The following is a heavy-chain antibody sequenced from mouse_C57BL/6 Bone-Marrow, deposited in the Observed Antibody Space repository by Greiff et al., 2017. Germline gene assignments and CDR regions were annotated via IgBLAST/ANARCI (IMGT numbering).Heavy chain of an antibody. CDR3: AQERGLRWFAY. J-gene: IGHJ3*01. CDR1: GYAFSSYW. V-gene: IGHV1-80*01. Sequence: QVQLKESGAELVKPGASVKISCKASGYAFSSYWMNWVKQRPGKGLEWIGQIYPGDGDTNYNGKFKGKATLTADKSSSTAYVQLSSLTSEDSAVYFCAQERGLRWFAYWGRGTLVTVSA. D-gene: IGHD1-1*01. CDR2: IYPGDGDT.